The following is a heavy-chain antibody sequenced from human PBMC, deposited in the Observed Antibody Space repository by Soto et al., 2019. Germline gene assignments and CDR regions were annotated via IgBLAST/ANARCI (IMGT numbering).Heavy chain of an antibody. CDR2: ISYDGSNK. CDR1: GFTFSSYA. V-gene: IGHV3-30-3*01. J-gene: IGHJ4*02. Sequence: QVQLVESGGGVVQPGRSLRLSCAASGFTFSSYAMHWVRQAPGKGLEWVAVISYDGSNKYYEDSVKGRFTISRDNSKNTLYLQMNSLRAEDTAVYYCARDGIAAAAFDYWGQGTLVTVSS. D-gene: IGHD6-13*01. CDR3: ARDGIAAAAFDY.